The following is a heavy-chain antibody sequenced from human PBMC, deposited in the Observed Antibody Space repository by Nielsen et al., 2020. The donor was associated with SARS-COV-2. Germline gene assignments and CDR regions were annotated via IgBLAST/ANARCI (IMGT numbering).Heavy chain of an antibody. V-gene: IGHV3-74*01. CDR2: VSSDGTKT. D-gene: IGHD6-19*01. CDR3: ARDRWSSGRDDLQY. J-gene: IGHJ4*02. CDR1: GFTLSRYW. Sequence: GGSLRLSCAASGFTLSRYWMNWVRQVPGKGLAWVSRVSSDGTKTTYADSVKGRFTISRDNSKNTLYLQMNRLRPEDTAVYYCARDRWSSGRDDLQYWGLGTLVTVSS.